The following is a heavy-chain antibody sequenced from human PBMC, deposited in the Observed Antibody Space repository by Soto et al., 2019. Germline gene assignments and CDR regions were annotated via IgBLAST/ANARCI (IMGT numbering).Heavy chain of an antibody. CDR2: IAVGSGYT. J-gene: IGHJ4*02. CDR1: GFTFTSSA. Sequence: SVKVSCKASGFTFTSSAFQWVRQARGQRLEWIGWIAVGSGYTNYAQRFQDRVTLTRDMSTATTYMELSRLTSEDTATYFCAHRLPGSSTGWDTGIFDYWGQGTLVTVSS. D-gene: IGHD2-8*02. CDR3: AHRLPGSSTGWDTGIFDY. V-gene: IGHV1-58*01.